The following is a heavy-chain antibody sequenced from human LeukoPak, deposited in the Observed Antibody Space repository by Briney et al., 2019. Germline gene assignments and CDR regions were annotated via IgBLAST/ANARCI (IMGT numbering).Heavy chain of an antibody. Sequence: ASVKVSCKASGYTFTTHYMHWVRQAPGQGLEWMGIINPSGGTTNYAQKFQGRVTMTRDTSTTTLYMELSSLRSEDTAVYYSASSAGALIDCWGQGALVIVSS. V-gene: IGHV1-46*01. CDR1: GYTFTTHY. CDR2: INPSGGTT. CDR3: ASSAGALIDC. D-gene: IGHD6-19*01. J-gene: IGHJ4*02.